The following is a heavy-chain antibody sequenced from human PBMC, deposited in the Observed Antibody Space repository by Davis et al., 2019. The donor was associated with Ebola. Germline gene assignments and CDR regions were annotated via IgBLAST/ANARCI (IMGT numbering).Heavy chain of an antibody. CDR1: GFTFSSYG. D-gene: IGHD2-15*01. CDR3: AKDGPFVDSVVVVAATNYFDY. J-gene: IGHJ4*02. Sequence: GESLKISCAASGFTFSSYGMHWVRQAPGKGLEWVAFIQYDGSNKYYADSVKGRFTISRDNSKNTLYLQMNSLRAEDTAVYYCAKDGPFVDSVVVVAATNYFDYWGQGTLVTVSS. V-gene: IGHV3-30*02. CDR2: IQYDGSNK.